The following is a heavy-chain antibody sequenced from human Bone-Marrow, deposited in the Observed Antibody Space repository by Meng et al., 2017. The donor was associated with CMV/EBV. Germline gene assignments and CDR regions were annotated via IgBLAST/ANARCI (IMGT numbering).Heavy chain of an antibody. Sequence: LKISCAASGFTFDDYAMHWVRQAPGKGLEWVSGISWNSGSIGYADSVKGRFTISRDNAKTSLYLQMNSLRAEDTAVYYCARGRKDIVVVPASCWFDPWGQGTLVTVSS. J-gene: IGHJ5*02. CDR2: ISWNSGSI. CDR1: GFTFDDYA. CDR3: ARGRKDIVVVPASCWFDP. V-gene: IGHV3-9*01. D-gene: IGHD2-2*01.